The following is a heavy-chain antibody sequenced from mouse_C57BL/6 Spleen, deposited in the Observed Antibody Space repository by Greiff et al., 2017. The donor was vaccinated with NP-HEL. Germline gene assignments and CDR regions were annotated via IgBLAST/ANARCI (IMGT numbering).Heavy chain of an antibody. CDR2: RSYDGSN. CDR3: ANYYGYFDY. Sequence: EVQLQESGPGLVKPSQSLSLTCSVSGYSITRGYYWYWIRTFPGNKLEWMGFRSYDGSNNYNPYLKNRISIPSDTSKNQFFLKLNSMTTEDTATYYCANYYGYFDYWGQGTTLTVSA. V-gene: IGHV3-6*01. CDR1: GYSITRGYY. D-gene: IGHD1-1*01. J-gene: IGHJ2*01.